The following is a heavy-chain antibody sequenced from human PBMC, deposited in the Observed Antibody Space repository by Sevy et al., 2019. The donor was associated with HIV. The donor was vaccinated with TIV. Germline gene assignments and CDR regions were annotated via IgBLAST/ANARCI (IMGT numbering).Heavy chain of an antibody. J-gene: IGHJ4*02. Sequence: LSLTCAASGFTFAKYSMSWVRQAPGKGLEWVSTFSFGCGRINYADSVKGRFTISIDDSKNTLFLQMNSLRAEDTATYFCAREGCTQPHDYWGQGTLVTVSS. D-gene: IGHD2-8*01. CDR1: GFTFAKYS. CDR2: FSFGCGRI. V-gene: IGHV3-23*01. CDR3: AREGCTQPHDY.